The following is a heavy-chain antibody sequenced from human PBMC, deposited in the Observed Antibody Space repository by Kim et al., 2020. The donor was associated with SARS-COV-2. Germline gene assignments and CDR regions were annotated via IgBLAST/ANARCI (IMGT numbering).Heavy chain of an antibody. Sequence: GGSLRLSCAASGFTFSSYSMNWVRQAPGKGLEWVSSISSSSSYIYYADSVKGRFTISRDNAKNSLYLQMNSLRAEDTAVYYCASGRGGAGYCSSTSCYTDRYYYGMDVWGQGTTVTVSS. V-gene: IGHV3-21*01. CDR1: GFTFSSYS. CDR2: ISSSSSYI. CDR3: ASGRGGAGYCSSTSCYTDRYYYGMDV. J-gene: IGHJ6*02. D-gene: IGHD2-2*02.